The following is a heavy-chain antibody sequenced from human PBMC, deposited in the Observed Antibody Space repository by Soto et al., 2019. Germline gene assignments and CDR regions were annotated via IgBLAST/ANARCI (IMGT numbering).Heavy chain of an antibody. CDR3: ARDSTDYYHSSGYYRNWFDP. V-gene: IGHV1-69*02. J-gene: IGHJ5*02. CDR1: GGTFSSYT. D-gene: IGHD3-22*01. Sequence: QVQLVQSGAEVKKPGSSVKVSCKASGGTFSSYTISWVRQAPGQGLEWMGRIIPILGIANYAQKFQGRVTITADKSTRTAYMELSSLRSEDTAVYYCARDSTDYYHSSGYYRNWFDPWGQGTLVTVSS. CDR2: IIPILGIA.